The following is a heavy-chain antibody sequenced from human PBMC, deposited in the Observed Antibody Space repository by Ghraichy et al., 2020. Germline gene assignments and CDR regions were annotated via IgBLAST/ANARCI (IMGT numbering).Heavy chain of an antibody. V-gene: IGHV3-7*01. CDR3: ARAEVSSWYAIDY. J-gene: IGHJ4*02. CDR1: GFTFSSYW. CDR2: IKQDGSEK. D-gene: IGHD6-13*01. Sequence: GESLNISCAASGFTFSSYWMSWVRQAPGKGLEWVANIKQDGSEKYYVDSVKGRFTISRDNAKNSLYLQMNSLRAEDTAVYYCARAEVSSWYAIDYWGQGTLVTVSS.